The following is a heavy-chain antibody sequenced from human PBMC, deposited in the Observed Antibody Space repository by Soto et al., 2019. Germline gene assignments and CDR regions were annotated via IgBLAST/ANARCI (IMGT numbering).Heavy chain of an antibody. D-gene: IGHD4-17*01. Sequence: QLQLQESGPGLVKPSETLSLTCTVSGGSISSSSYYWGWIRQPPGKGLEWIGSIYYSGSTYYNPSLKSRVTISVDTSKNQFSLKLSSVTAADTAVYYCASLPTYGDYVSGYWGQGTLVTVSS. CDR3: ASLPTYGDYVSGY. J-gene: IGHJ4*02. CDR2: IYYSGST. V-gene: IGHV4-39*01. CDR1: GGSISSSSYY.